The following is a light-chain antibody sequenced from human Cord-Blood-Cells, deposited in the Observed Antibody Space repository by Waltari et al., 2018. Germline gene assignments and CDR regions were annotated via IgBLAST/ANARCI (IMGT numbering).Light chain of an antibody. Sequence: QSALTQPASVSGSPGQSITISCTGTSSDVGGYNYVSWYQQHPGKAPKLMIYDVRKRPSGVSNGFSGSKSGNTASLTISGLQAEDEADYYCSSYTSSSTLVFGGGTKLTVL. CDR3: SSYTSSSTLV. CDR2: DVR. J-gene: IGLJ3*02. V-gene: IGLV2-14*01. CDR1: SSDVGGYNY.